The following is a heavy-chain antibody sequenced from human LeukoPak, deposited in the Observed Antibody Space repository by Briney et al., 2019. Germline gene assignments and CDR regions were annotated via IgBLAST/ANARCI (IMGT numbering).Heavy chain of an antibody. V-gene: IGHV3-23*01. CDR2: ISGSGGDS. CDR3: AKVSGRILIWPQPFGDGMDV. D-gene: IGHD3-10*01. Sequence: PGGSLRPSCAASGFTFTSYSMSWVRQAPGKGLECVSAISGSGGDSYYAASVKGRLTISRDNSKNTLYLQMNSLRVEDTAVYYCAKVSGRILIWPQPFGDGMDVWGQGTTVTVSS. J-gene: IGHJ6*02. CDR1: GFTFTSYS.